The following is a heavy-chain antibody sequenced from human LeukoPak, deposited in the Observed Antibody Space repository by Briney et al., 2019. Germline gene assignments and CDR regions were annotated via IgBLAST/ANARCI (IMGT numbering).Heavy chain of an antibody. J-gene: IGHJ4*02. D-gene: IGHD5-12*01. CDR2: IIPILGIA. Sequence: SVKVSCKASNYTFSTYSINWVRQAPGQGLEWMGRIIPILGIANYAQKFQGRVTITADKSTSTAYMELSSLRSEDTAVYYCARQLWSGYDWPFLDYWGQGSLVTVST. V-gene: IGHV1-69*02. CDR3: ARQLWSGYDWPFLDY. CDR1: NYTFSTYS.